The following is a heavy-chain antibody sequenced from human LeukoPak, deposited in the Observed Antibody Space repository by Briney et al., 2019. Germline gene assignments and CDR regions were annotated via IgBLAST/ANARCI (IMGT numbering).Heavy chain of an antibody. CDR2: INHSGST. CDR1: GGSFSGYY. CDR3: ARQRRYDFWSGYQYNWFDP. J-gene: IGHJ5*02. V-gene: IGHV4-34*01. D-gene: IGHD3-3*01. Sequence: SETLSLTCAVYGGSFSGYYWSWIRQPPGKGLEWIGEINHSGSTNYNPSLKSRVTILVDTSKNQFSLKLSSVTAADTAVYYCARQRRYDFWSGYQYNWFDPWGQGTLVTVSS.